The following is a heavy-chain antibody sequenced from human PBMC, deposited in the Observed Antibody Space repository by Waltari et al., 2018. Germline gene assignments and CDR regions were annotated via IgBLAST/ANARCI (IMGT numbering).Heavy chain of an antibody. CDR3: ARDPHGGNDPGIGYFDY. D-gene: IGHD1-1*01. V-gene: IGHV1-69*13. CDR2: IIPICGTA. Sequence: QVQLVQSGAEVKKPGSSVKVSCKASGGTFSSYAISWVRQAPGQGLEWMGRIIPICGTANYAQKFQGRVTITADKSTSTAYMELSSLRSEDTAVYYCARDPHGGNDPGIGYFDYWGQGTLVTVSS. J-gene: IGHJ4*02. CDR1: GGTFSSYA.